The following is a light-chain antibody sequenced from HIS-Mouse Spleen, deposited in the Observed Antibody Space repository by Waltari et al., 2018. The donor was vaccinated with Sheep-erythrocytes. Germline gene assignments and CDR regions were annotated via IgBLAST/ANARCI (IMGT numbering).Light chain of an antibody. CDR2: EGS. V-gene: IGLV2-23*01. CDR3: CSYAGSSTPWV. CDR1: SSYVGSFNR. Sequence: QSALTQPASVSGSPGLSITISCTGTSSYVGSFNRVSVYQQPPGKAPKLMIYEGSKRPSGVSNRFSGSKSGNTASLTISGLQAEDEADYYCCSYAGSSTPWVFGGGTKLTVL. J-gene: IGLJ3*02.